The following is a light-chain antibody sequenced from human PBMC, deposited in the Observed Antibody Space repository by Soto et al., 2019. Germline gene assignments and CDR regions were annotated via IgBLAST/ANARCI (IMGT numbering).Light chain of an antibody. CDR2: GAS. CDR3: QQYGSSPVT. J-gene: IGKJ3*01. CDR1: QSVSSSY. Sequence: EIVLTQSPGTLSLSPGERATLSCRASQSVSSSYLDWYQQKPGQAPRLLIYGASSRATGIPDRFSGSGSGTDFTLTISRLEPEDFAVYYCQQYGSSPVTFGPGTKVDIK. V-gene: IGKV3-20*01.